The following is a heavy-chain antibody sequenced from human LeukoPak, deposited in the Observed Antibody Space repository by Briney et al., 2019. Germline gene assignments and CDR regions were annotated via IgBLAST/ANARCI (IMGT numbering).Heavy chain of an antibody. CDR2: VSGSGGST. CDR3: ASFNHGSGSY. D-gene: IGHD3-10*01. J-gene: IGHJ4*02. V-gene: IGHV3-23*01. Sequence: GGSLRLSCAASGFTFSNYAMSWVRQAPGKGLEWVSAVSGSGGSTYYADSVKGRFTISRDNAKNSLYLQMNSLRAEDTAVYYCASFNHGSGSYWGQGTLVTVSS. CDR1: GFTFSNYA.